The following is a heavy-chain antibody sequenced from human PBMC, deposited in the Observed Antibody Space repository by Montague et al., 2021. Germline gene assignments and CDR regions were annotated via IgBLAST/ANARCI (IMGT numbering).Heavy chain of an antibody. D-gene: IGHD3-10*01. V-gene: IGHV3-9*01. CDR2: ITGNSINI. CDR1: GFIFNNYV. CDR3: VKDTRDYYPDF. Sequence: SLRLSCAASGFIFNNYVMHWVRQAPGKGLEWVSGITGNSINIDYADSVKGRFTISRDNAKNSLYLQMNSLRAEDTAFYYCVKDTRDYYPDFWGQGILVTVSS. J-gene: IGHJ4*02.